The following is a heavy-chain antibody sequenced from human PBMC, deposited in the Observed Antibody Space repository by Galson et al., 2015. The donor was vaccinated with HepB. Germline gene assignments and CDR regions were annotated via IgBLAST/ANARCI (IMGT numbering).Heavy chain of an antibody. J-gene: IGHJ4*02. Sequence: SLRPSCAACGFTFSSYGMHRGRQAPGKGLAWVAVIWYDGSNKYYAHSVKGRFTISRDNSKNTLYLQMNSLRAEDTAMYYCARDLHDYGDTPYYWVQGTLVTDSS. V-gene: IGHV3-33*01. CDR3: ARDLHDYGDTPYY. CDR1: GFTFSSYG. CDR2: IWYDGSNK. D-gene: IGHD4/OR15-4a*01.